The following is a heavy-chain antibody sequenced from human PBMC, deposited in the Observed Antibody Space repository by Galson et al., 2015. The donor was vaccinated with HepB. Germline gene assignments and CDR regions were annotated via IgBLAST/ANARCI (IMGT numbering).Heavy chain of an antibody. Sequence: SLRLSCAASGFTFSTYAMHWVRQAPGKGLEWVSDICGDTTKIFHADSVKGRFTISRDNSMNTVYLQMDSLRAEDTAVYYCAKGGNWDSRYFDYWGQGSLVTVSS. J-gene: IGHJ4*02. CDR1: GFTFSTYA. V-gene: IGHV3-23*01. CDR3: AKGGNWDSRYFDY. CDR2: ICGDTTKI. D-gene: IGHD7-27*01.